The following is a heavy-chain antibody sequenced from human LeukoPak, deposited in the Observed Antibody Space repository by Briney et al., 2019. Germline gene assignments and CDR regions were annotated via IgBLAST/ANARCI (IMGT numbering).Heavy chain of an antibody. CDR2: IWYDGSNT. CDR3: ARARNNYDRSGFSALDY. J-gene: IGHJ4*02. Sequence: GGSLRLSCAASGVSFNSHGMHWVRQAPGKGLEWVAVIWYDGSNTYHADSVKGRFTVSRDNTKNVLYLEMNSLRADDTAVYYCARARNNYDRSGFSALDYWGQGTLVTVSS. CDR1: GVSFNSHG. D-gene: IGHD3-22*01. V-gene: IGHV3-33*01.